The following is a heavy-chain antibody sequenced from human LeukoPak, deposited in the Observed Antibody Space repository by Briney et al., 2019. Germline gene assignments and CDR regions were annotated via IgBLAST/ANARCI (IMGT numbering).Heavy chain of an antibody. CDR2: IYSSGST. CDR1: GGSISSYY. V-gene: IGHV4-59*01. J-gene: IGHJ4*02. Sequence: ASETLSLTCTVSGGSISSYYWSWIRQPPGKGLEWIGYIYSSGSTNYNSSLKSRVTISVDTSKNQFSLKLTSVTAADTAVYYCARSGGYSSPQNYWGQGTLVTVSS. CDR3: ARSGGYSSPQNY. D-gene: IGHD6-19*01.